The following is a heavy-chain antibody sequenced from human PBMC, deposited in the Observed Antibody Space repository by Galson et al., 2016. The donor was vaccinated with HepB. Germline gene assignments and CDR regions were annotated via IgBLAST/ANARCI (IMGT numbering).Heavy chain of an antibody. CDR3: ARSYLLGRGFGW. V-gene: IGHV6-1*01. CDR2: TFYRSNWQN. Sequence: CAISGDSVSSNSAGWNWIRQSPSRGLEWLGRTFYRSNWQNDYAESVKSRISINPDTSKNQFSLHLNSVTPEDTAVYYCARSYLLGRGFGWWGQETLVTVSS. D-gene: IGHD7-27*01. J-gene: IGHJ4*02. CDR1: GDSVSSNSAG.